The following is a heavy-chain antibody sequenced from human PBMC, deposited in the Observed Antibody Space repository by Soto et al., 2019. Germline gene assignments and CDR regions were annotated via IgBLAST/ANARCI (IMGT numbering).Heavy chain of an antibody. D-gene: IGHD2-2*02. Sequence: GGSLRLSCAASGFTFNDHYMDWVRQAPGKGLEWVGRSRNKAQSYSTSYAASVKGRFTISRDDSKNPLYLQMSSLKSEDTAVYYCTRPPISSAPGDDYWGQGTLVTVSS. CDR3: TRPPISSAPGDDY. V-gene: IGHV3-72*01. CDR1: GFTFNDHY. CDR2: SRNKAQSYST. J-gene: IGHJ4*02.